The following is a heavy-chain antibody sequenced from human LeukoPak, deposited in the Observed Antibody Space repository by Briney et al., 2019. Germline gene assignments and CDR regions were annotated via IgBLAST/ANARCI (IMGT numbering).Heavy chain of an antibody. V-gene: IGHV3-23*01. J-gene: IGHJ4*02. CDR3: AKGSYYDSSGSFYFDY. Sequence: QSGGSLRLSCAASGVIFSNYAMSWVRQAPGKGLEWVSAIDSTGAYTWYADSVKGRFTISRDNSKNTLYVQVNSLGTEDTAAYYCAKGSYYDSSGSFYFDYWGQGTLVTVSS. D-gene: IGHD3-22*01. CDR2: IDSTGAYT. CDR1: GVIFSNYA.